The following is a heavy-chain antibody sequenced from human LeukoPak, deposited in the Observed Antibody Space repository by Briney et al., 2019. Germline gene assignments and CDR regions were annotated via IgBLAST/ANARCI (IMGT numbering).Heavy chain of an antibody. V-gene: IGHV4-31*03. CDR3: SRGLDSRKLGY. Sequence: SETLSFTCTVSGASFSSGDQYWNWIRQSPGKGLEWIGSIHPSGALYNNPSLEGRVTISIDTSKNQFSLNLNSVTAADAAVYFCSRGLDSRKLGYWGQGTLVTVSS. D-gene: IGHD2-2*03. CDR2: IHPSGAL. J-gene: IGHJ4*02. CDR1: GASFSSGDQY.